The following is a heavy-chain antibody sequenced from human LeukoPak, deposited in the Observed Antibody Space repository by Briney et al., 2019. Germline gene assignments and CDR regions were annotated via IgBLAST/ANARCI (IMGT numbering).Heavy chain of an antibody. J-gene: IGHJ4*02. V-gene: IGHV3-15*01. CDR2: IKSKTDGGTT. CDR3: VSTPAAITGGFDY. Sequence: GGSLRLSCAASGFTFSNAWMSWVRQAPGKGLEWVGRIKSKTDGGTTDYAAPVKGRFTISRDDSKSTLYLQMNSLKTEDTAVYYCVSTPAAITGGFDYWGQGTLVTVSS. CDR1: GFTFSNAW. D-gene: IGHD2-2*02.